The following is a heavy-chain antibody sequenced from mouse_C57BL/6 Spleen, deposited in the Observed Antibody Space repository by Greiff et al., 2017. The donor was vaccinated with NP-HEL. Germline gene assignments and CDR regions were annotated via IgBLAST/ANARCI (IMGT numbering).Heavy chain of an antibody. CDR3: ARVGDYDWFAY. CDR2: IYPGDGDT. D-gene: IGHD2-4*01. Sequence: VQLQESGPELVKPGASVKISCKASGYAFSSSWMNWVKQRPGKGLEWIGRIYPGDGDTNYNGKFKGKATLTADKSSSTAYMQLSSLTSEDSAVYFCARVGDYDWFAYWGQGTLVTVSA. CDR1: GYAFSSSW. J-gene: IGHJ3*01. V-gene: IGHV1-82*01.